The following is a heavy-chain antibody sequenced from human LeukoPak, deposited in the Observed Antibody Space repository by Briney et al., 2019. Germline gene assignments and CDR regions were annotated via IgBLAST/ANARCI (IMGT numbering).Heavy chain of an antibody. J-gene: IGHJ4*02. V-gene: IGHV3-30*02. CDR1: GFTFSSYG. CDR3: AKDSSVLRYFDWLLY. Sequence: GGSLRLSCAASGFTFSSYGMHWVRQAPGKGLAWVTFIHHDGSNKYYADSVKGRFTISRDNSKSTLYLQMNSLRAEDTAVYYCAKDSSVLRYFDWLLYWGQGTLVTVSS. D-gene: IGHD3-9*01. CDR2: IHHDGSNK.